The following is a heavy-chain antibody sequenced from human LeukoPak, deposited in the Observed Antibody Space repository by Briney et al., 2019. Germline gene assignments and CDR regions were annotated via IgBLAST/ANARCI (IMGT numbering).Heavy chain of an antibody. J-gene: IGHJ5*02. CDR2: ISGSGANT. CDR1: AFTFSTYA. V-gene: IGHV3-23*01. CDR3: TRAAGLRWYS. Sequence: GGSLRLSCAGSAFTFSTYAMSWVRQAPGRGLEWVSGISGSGANTYYADSVKGRFTISRDNSKNTAYLQMNSLKTEDTAVYYCTRAAGLRWYSWGQGTLVTVSS. D-gene: IGHD4-23*01.